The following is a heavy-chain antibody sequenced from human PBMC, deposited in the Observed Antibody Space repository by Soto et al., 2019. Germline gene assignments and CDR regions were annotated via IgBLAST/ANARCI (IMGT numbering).Heavy chain of an antibody. D-gene: IGHD3-3*01. CDR1: GYTFTSYD. CDR2: MNPNSGNT. V-gene: IGHV1-8*01. CDR3: ASGWGITIFGVVIEGDAFDI. Sequence: ASVKVSCKASGYTFTSYDINWVRQATGQGLEWMGWMNPNSGNTGYAQKFQGRVTMTRNTSISTAYMELNSLRSEDTAVYYCASGWGITIFGVVIEGDAFDIWGQGTMVTVSS. J-gene: IGHJ3*02.